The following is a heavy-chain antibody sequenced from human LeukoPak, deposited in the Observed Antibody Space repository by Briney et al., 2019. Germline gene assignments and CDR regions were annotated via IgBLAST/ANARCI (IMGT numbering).Heavy chain of an antibody. CDR3: AKGGSHFQH. Sequence: GGSLRLSCAASGFPFNTYSMNWVRQAPGQGLEWVSSISNDINYIYYAESVKGRFTISRDYAKSSLFLQMNSLRVEDTAVYYCAKGGSHFQHWGQGTLVTVSS. CDR1: GFPFNTYS. V-gene: IGHV3-21*06. D-gene: IGHD2-15*01. CDR2: ISNDINYI. J-gene: IGHJ1*01.